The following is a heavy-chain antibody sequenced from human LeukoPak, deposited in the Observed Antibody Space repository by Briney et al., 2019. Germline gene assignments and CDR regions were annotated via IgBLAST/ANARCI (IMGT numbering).Heavy chain of an antibody. J-gene: IGHJ6*03. D-gene: IGHD6-6*01. CDR2: INPNSGDT. CDR3: ARGDLVRHYYYMDV. V-gene: IGHV1-2*02. CDR1: GYTFTGYY. Sequence: APVKVSCKASGYTFTGYYVHWVRQAPGQGLEWIGWINPNSGDTNYAQKFQGRVTMTRDTSISTAYMELSGLRSDDTAVYYCARGDLVRHYYYMDVWGKGTTVTVSS.